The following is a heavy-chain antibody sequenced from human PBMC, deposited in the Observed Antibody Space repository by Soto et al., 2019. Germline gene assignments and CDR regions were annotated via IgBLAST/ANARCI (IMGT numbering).Heavy chain of an antibody. V-gene: IGHV4-30-4*01. CDR2: IYNSGST. CDR1: GGSISSGDYY. CDR3: ARGPSADKVDY. J-gene: IGHJ4*02. Sequence: QVQLQESGPGLVEPSQTLSLTCTVSGGSISSGDYYWSWIRQPPGKGLEWIGHIYNSGSTYTNPSLRSRGTXSXXPSKNHFSLKLSSVTAADTAMYYCARGPSADKVDYWGQGALVTVSS. D-gene: IGHD3-3*01.